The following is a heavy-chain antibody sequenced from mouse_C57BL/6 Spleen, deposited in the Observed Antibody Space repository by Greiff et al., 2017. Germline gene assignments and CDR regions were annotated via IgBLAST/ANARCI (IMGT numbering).Heavy chain of an antibody. CDR2: IHPSDSDT. CDR1: GYTFTSYW. D-gene: IGHD2-3*01. J-gene: IGHJ2*01. CDR3: AGLYDPPYFDY. V-gene: IGHV1-74*01. Sequence: QVQLQQPGAELVKPGASVKVSCKASGYTFTSYWMHWVKQRPGQGLEWIGRIHPSDSDTNYNQKFKGKGTLTVDKSSRTAYMQLSSLTSDDSAVYFCAGLYDPPYFDYWGQGTTLTVSS.